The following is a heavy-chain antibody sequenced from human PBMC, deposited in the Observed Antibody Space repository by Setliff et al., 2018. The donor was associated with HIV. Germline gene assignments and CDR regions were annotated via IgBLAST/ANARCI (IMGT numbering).Heavy chain of an antibody. Sequence: ASVKVSCKASGYTFSTYTMHWVRQAPGQRLEWMGWINAGNGNTKYSQKFQGRVTITRDTSASTAYMEVSSLRSEDTAVYYCARDLPSPDYSSSWAHLYYHYGMDVWGQGTTVTVSS. D-gene: IGHD6-13*01. CDR2: INAGNGNT. J-gene: IGHJ6*02. CDR3: ARDLPSPDYSSSWAHLYYHYGMDV. CDR1: GYTFSTYT. V-gene: IGHV1-3*01.